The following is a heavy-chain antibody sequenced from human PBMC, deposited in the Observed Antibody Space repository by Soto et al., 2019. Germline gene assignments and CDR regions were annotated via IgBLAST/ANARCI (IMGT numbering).Heavy chain of an antibody. J-gene: IGHJ4*02. V-gene: IGHV3-23*01. CDR1: AFTFISYA. Sequence: PGGELRVPCAASAFTFISYAMSWVRQTPGKGLEWISTLSGSGGTTYYADSVKGQFTISRDNSKSTLYLQMNSLRAEDPAVYYCVLWPPYYFDYWGQGTLVTASS. CDR3: VLWPPYYFDY. CDR2: LSGSGGTT. D-gene: IGHD3-10*01.